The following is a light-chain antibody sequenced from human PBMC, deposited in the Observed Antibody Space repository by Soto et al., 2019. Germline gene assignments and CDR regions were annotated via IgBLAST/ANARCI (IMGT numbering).Light chain of an antibody. Sequence: EIVLKRSQGTLSLSPCERATLSFSASQSVSSSYLAWYQQHPGQAPRLLIYGASSRATGIPDRFSGSGSGTDFTLTISRLEPEDFAVYYCQQYGSSSWTFGQGTKVDI. J-gene: IGKJ1*01. CDR3: QQYGSSSWT. CDR2: GAS. V-gene: IGKV3-20*01. CDR1: QSVSSSY.